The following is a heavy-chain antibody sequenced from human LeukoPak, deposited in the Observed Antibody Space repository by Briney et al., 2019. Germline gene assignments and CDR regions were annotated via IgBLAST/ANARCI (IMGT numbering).Heavy chain of an antibody. D-gene: IGHD3-10*01. CDR1: GYTFTEYY. CDR3: ARDRGYGDY. V-gene: IGHV1-2*02. CDR2: INPNTGDT. Sequence: SVKVSCKASGYTFTEYYMHLLRQAPAQGLEWMGWINPNTGDTNYAQKFQGRVTMPRDTSISTAYMELNRLRSDDTAVYYCARDRGYGDYWGQGCLVTVSS. J-gene: IGHJ4*02.